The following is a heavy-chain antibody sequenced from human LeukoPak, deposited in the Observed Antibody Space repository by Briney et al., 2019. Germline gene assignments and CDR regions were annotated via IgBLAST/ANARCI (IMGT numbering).Heavy chain of an antibody. D-gene: IGHD1-1*01. Sequence: PGGSLRLSCAPSGFTFSDYSMNWVRQAPGKGLEWVSYISSSSGTIHYADSVKGRFTISRDNAKNSLYLQMNSLRAEDTAVYYCARGNNCPDYWGQGTLVTVSS. CDR1: GFTFSDYS. V-gene: IGHV3-48*04. J-gene: IGHJ4*02. CDR3: ARGNNCPDY. CDR2: ISSSSGTI.